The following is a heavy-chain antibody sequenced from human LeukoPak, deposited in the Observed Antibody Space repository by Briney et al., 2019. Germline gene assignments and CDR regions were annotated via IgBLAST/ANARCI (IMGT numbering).Heavy chain of an antibody. CDR2: ISSSSSYI. Sequence: GGSLRLSCAASEFTFSTYSMNWVRQAPGKGLEWVSSISSSSSYIYYADSVKGRFTISRDNAKNSLYLQMNSLRAEDTAVYYCARGEVGATDDYRGQGTLVTVSS. V-gene: IGHV3-21*01. CDR3: ARGEVGATDDY. CDR1: EFTFSTYS. J-gene: IGHJ4*02. D-gene: IGHD1-26*01.